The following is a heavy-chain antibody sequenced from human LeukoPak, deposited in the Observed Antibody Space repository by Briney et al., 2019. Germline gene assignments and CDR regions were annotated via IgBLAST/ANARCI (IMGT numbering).Heavy chain of an antibody. CDR2: ISSNGGST. Sequence: GGXXRLSCAASGFTFSSYAMHWVRQAPGKGLEYVSAISSNGGSTYYANSVKGRFTISRDNYKNTVYLQIGSLRAEDMAVYYCARDLAPSYDYVWGSYRVIVGYWGQGTLVTVSS. V-gene: IGHV3-64*01. D-gene: IGHD3-16*02. CDR1: GFTFSSYA. J-gene: IGHJ4*02. CDR3: ARDLAPSYDYVWGSYRVIVGY.